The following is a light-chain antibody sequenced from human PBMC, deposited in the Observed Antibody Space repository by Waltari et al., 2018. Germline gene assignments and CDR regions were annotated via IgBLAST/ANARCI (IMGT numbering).Light chain of an antibody. CDR3: AAYTSTNTVV. CDR2: DVT. Sequence: QSALTQPASVSGSPGQSITISCTGTNSYIGHYHYVSWYQQYPGKDPKLMIFDVTRWPSGVSHRFSGSKSGNAASLTISGLQAEDEADYFCAAYTSTNTVVFGGGTKVTVL. V-gene: IGLV2-14*01. CDR1: NSYIGHYHY. J-gene: IGLJ2*01.